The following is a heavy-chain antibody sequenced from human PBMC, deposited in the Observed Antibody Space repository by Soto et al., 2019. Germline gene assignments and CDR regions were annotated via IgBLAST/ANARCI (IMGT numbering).Heavy chain of an antibody. CDR2: ISSSSSYI. CDR3: ARALLKDYYYMDV. J-gene: IGHJ6*03. Sequence: PGGSLRLSCAASGFTFSSYSMNWVRQAPGKGLEWVSSISSSSSYIYYADSVKGRFTISRDNAKNSLYLQMNSLRAEDTAVYYCARALLKDYYYMDVWGKGTTVTVSS. CDR1: GFTFSSYS. V-gene: IGHV3-21*01.